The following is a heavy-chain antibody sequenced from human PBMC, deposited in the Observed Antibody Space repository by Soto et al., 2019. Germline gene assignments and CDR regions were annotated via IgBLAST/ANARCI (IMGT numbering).Heavy chain of an antibody. D-gene: IGHD2-2*01. CDR1: GGSISSYY. V-gene: IGHV4-59*08. CDR2: IYYSGST. J-gene: IGHJ5*02. CDR3: ARQMCSSTSCYWIDP. Sequence: PSETLSLTCTVSGGSISSYYWSWIRQPPGKGLEWIGYIYYSGSTNYNPSLKSRVTISVDTSKNQFSLKLSSVTAADTAVYYCARQMCSSTSCYWIDPWGQGTLVTVSS.